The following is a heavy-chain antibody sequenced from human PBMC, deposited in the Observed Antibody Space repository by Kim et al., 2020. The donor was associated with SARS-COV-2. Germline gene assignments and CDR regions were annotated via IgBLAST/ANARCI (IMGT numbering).Heavy chain of an antibody. CDR2: ISSSTGYT. D-gene: IGHD6-13*01. CDR1: GFTFSDYY. J-gene: IGHJ4*02. CDR3: ARVPVGSSSWYYFDY. V-gene: IGHV3-11*05. Sequence: GVSLRLSCAASGFTFSDYYMTWIRQAPGRGLEWISYISSSTGYTNYADSLKGRFTISRDNAKNSLYLQMNSLRAEDTAVYYCARVPVGSSSWYYFDYWGRGTLVTVSS.